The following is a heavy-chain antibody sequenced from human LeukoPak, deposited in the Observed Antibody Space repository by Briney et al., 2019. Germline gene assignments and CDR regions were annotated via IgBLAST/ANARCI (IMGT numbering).Heavy chain of an antibody. V-gene: IGHV4-34*01. CDR2: INHGGST. J-gene: IGHJ4*02. D-gene: IGHD2-2*01. CDR3: ARQYCSSTSCYFDY. CDR1: SGSFSDYY. Sequence: SQTLSLTCAVYSGSFSDYYWTWIRQPPGRGLEWIGEINHGGSTNYNPSLKSRVTMSVDTSKNQFSLKLSSVTAADTSVYYCARQYCSSTSCYFDYWGQGTLVTVSS.